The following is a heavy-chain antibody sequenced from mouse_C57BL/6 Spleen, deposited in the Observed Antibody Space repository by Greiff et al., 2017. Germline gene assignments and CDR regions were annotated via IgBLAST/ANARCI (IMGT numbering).Heavy chain of an antibody. CDR1: GFTFSSYA. Sequence: EVKLMESGGGLVKPGGSLKLSCAASGFTFSSYAMSWVRQTPEKRLEWVASISDGGSYTYYPDNVKGRFTISRDNAKNNLYLQMSHLKSEDTAMYYCARDLDDYDAMDYWGQGTSVTVSS. CDR3: ARDLDDYDAMDY. CDR2: ISDGGSYT. V-gene: IGHV5-4*01. J-gene: IGHJ4*01.